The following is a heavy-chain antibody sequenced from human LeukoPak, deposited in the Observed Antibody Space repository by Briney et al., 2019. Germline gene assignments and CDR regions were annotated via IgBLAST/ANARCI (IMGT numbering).Heavy chain of an antibody. D-gene: IGHD6-13*01. CDR1: GFTFSSYS. CDR2: ISRSSSYI. V-gene: IGHV3-21*01. J-gene: IGHJ5*02. CDR3: AREKGLYSSSWYGPYNWFDP. Sequence: GGSLRLSCAASGFTFSSYSMNWVRQAPGKGLEWVSSISRSSSYIYYADSVKGRFTISRDNAKNSLYLQMNSLRAEDTAVYYCAREKGLYSSSWYGPYNWFDPWGQGTLVTVSS.